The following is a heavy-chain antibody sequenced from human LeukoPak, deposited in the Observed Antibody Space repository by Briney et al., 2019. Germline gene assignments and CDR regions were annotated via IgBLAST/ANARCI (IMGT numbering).Heavy chain of an antibody. CDR3: ANTNYGSGSTHLNY. Sequence: GGSLRLSCAASGFTFSSYSMNWVRQAPGKGLEWVSYISSSSSTIYYADSVKGRFTISRDNAKKSLYLQMNSLRAEHTAVYYCANTNYGSGSTHLNYWGQGTLVTVSS. CDR2: ISSSSSTI. J-gene: IGHJ4*02. D-gene: IGHD3-10*01. V-gene: IGHV3-48*01. CDR1: GFTFSSYS.